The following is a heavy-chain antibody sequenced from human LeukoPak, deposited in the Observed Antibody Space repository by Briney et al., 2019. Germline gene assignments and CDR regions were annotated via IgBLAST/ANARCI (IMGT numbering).Heavy chain of an antibody. CDR3: ARDTLHAFDI. CDR1: GFTSSSYS. J-gene: IGHJ3*02. D-gene: IGHD2-15*01. V-gene: IGHV3-48*02. CDR2: ISSSSSTI. Sequence: GGSLRLSCAASGFTSSSYSMNWVRQAPGKGLEWVSYISSSSSTIYYADSVKGRFTISRDNAKSSLYLQMNNLRDEDTAVYYCARDTLHAFDIWGQGTMVAVSS.